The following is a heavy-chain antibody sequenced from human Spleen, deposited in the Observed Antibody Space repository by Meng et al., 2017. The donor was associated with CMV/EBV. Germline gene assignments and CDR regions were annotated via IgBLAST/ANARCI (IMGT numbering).Heavy chain of an antibody. D-gene: IGHD2-15*01. CDR3: ARGEGGFSPLDYNYGMDV. Sequence: SVKVSCKASGYTFTGYYMQWVRQAPGQGLEWMGWINPNTDITKYAQKFQGRVTMTRDTSISTAYMELSRLRSDDTAVYYCARGEGGFSPLDYNYGMDVWGQGTTVTVSS. CDR1: GYTFTGYY. J-gene: IGHJ6*02. CDR2: INPNTDIT. V-gene: IGHV1-2*02.